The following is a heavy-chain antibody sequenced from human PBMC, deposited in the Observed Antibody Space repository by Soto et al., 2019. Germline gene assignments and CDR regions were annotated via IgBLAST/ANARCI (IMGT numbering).Heavy chain of an antibody. CDR2: IGTAGDT. J-gene: IGHJ4*02. D-gene: IGHD3-9*01. V-gene: IGHV3-13*01. CDR1: GFTFSSYD. Sequence: EVQLVESGGGLVQPGGSLRLSCAASGFTFSSYDMHWVRQATGKGLEWVSAIGTAGDTYYPGSVKGRFTISRENAKNSLYLQMNSLRAGDTAVYYCASPHGLXDXWSGYGETDYDILTGYLNYWGQGTLVTVSS. CDR3: ASPHGLXDXWSGYGETDYDILTGYLNY.